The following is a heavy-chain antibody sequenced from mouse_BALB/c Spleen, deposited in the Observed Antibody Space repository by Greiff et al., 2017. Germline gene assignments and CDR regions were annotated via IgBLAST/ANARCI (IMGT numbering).Heavy chain of an antibody. CDR1: GYTFTDYW. Sequence: QVQLQQPGAELVMPGASVKMSCKASGYTFTDYWMHWVKQRPGQGLEWIGAIDTSDSYTSYNQKFKGKATLTVDESSSTAYMQLSSLTSEDSAVYYCARSYGNYPYWYFDVWGAGTTVTVSS. J-gene: IGHJ1*01. D-gene: IGHD2-10*02. V-gene: IGHV1-69*01. CDR2: IDTSDSYT. CDR3: ARSYGNYPYWYFDV.